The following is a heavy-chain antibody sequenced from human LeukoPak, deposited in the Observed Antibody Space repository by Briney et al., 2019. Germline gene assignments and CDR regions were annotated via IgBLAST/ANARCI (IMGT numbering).Heavy chain of an antibody. Sequence: GRSLRLSCAASGFTFSSYAMHWVRQAPGKGLEWVAVISYDGSNKYYADSVKGRFTISRDNSKNTLYLQMNSLRAEDTAVYYCARDFYDSSGYYYSFGYWGQGTLVTVSS. CDR1: GFTFSSYA. CDR2: ISYDGSNK. V-gene: IGHV3-30-3*01. CDR3: ARDFYDSSGYYYSFGY. J-gene: IGHJ4*02. D-gene: IGHD3-22*01.